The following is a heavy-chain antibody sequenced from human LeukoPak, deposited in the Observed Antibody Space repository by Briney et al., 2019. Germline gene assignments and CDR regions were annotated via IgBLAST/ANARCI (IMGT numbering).Heavy chain of an antibody. CDR1: GFTVSSNY. V-gene: IGHV4-31*02. Sequence: LRLSCAASGFTVSSNYMSWVRQHPGKSLEWIGYIYYSGSTYYNPSLKSRVTISVDTSKNQFSLKLSSVTAADTAVYYCARGSSSGYYEDWGQGTLVTVSS. D-gene: IGHD3-22*01. J-gene: IGHJ4*02. CDR2: IYYSGST. CDR3: ARGSSSGYYED.